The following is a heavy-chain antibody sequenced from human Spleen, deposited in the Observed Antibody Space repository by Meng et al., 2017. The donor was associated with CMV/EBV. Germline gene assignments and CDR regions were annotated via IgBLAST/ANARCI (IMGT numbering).Heavy chain of an antibody. Sequence: GFPFSDYYMSWLRQAPGKGLEWVSYISSSGSTIYYADSVKGRFTISRDNAKNSLYLQMNSLRAEDTAVYYCARYHSSGSYGRGWFDPWGQGTLVTVSS. V-gene: IGHV3-11*01. D-gene: IGHD1-26*01. CDR2: ISSSGSTI. CDR1: GFPFSDYY. J-gene: IGHJ5*02. CDR3: ARYHSSGSYGRGWFDP.